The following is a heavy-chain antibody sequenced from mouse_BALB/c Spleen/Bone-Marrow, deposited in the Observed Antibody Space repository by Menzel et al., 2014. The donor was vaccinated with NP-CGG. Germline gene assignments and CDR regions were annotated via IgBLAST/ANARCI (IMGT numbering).Heavy chain of an antibody. Sequence: VQLQQSGAELVKPGASVRLSCKASGYTFXNYYMYWVKQRPGQGLEWIGEINPSNGGTNFNEKFKSKATLTVDKSSNTTYMQLSSLTSEDSAVYYCTRSGNYLFAYWGQGTLVTVSA. CDR1: GYTFXNYY. J-gene: IGHJ3*01. CDR2: INPSNGGT. CDR3: TRSGNYLFAY. D-gene: IGHD2-1*01. V-gene: IGHV1S81*02.